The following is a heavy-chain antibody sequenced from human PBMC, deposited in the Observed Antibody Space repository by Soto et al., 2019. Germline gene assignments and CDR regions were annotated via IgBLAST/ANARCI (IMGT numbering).Heavy chain of an antibody. V-gene: IGHV3-33*01. CDR2: IWYDGSNK. J-gene: IGHJ5*02. CDR3: ARDNYYDSSGYYPSGNWFDP. Sequence: GGSLRLSCAASGFTFSSYGMHWVRQAPGKGLEWVAVIWYDGSNKYYADSVKGRFTISRDNSKNTLYLQMNSLRAEDTAVYYCARDNYYDSSGYYPSGNWFDPWGQGTLVTVSS. CDR1: GFTFSSYG. D-gene: IGHD3-22*01.